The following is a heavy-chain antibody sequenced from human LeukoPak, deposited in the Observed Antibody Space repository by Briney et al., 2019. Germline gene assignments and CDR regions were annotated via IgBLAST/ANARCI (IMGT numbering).Heavy chain of an antibody. J-gene: IGHJ6*03. CDR3: ARHGMVSHYYYMDV. D-gene: IGHD5-18*01. CDR1: GFTLSSYS. Sequence: PGGALRLSCAASGFTLSSYSMNRVRQAPGKGLERVFAIGSSNNYISYAESVKGRFTISRDNAKNSLYLQMNSLRAEGTAVYYCARHGMVSHYYYMDVWGKGTTVTVAS. V-gene: IGHV3-21*01. CDR2: IGSSNNYI.